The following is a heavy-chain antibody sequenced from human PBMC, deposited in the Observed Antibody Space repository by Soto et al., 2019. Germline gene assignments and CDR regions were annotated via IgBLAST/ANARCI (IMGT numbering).Heavy chain of an antibody. J-gene: IGHJ4*02. D-gene: IGHD2-21*02. CDR1: GFTFNSYA. V-gene: IGHV3-23*01. CDR3: VKVSHIVVVTAIGLFDY. Sequence: PGGSLRLSCAASGFTFNSYAMSWVRQAPGKGLEWVSAIGGSGGDTYYADSVKGRFTISRDNSKNTLYLQMNSLRAEDTAVYYCVKVSHIVVVTAIGLFDYWGQGPLVTVSS. CDR2: IGGSGGDT.